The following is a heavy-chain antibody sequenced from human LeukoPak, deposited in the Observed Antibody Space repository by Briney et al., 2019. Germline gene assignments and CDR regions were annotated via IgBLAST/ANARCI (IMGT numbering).Heavy chain of an antibody. CDR3: ARVDSSDAGNFDY. D-gene: IGHD2-15*01. V-gene: IGHV4-59*08. CDR2: IYYSGRT. Sequence: SETLSLTCTVSGGSISSYFWSWIRQPPGKGLEYIGYIYYSGRTNYNPSLKSRVTISVDTSKNQFSLKLSSVTAADTAVYYCARVDSSDAGNFDYWGQGTLVTVSS. CDR1: GGSISSYF. J-gene: IGHJ4*02.